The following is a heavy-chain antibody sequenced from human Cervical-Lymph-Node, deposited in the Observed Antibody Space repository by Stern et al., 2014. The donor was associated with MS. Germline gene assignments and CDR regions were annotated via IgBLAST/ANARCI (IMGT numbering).Heavy chain of an antibody. Sequence: VQLVESGGGLVKPGGSLRLSCAASGFTFSSYSMNWVRQAPGKGLEWVSSISSSSSYIYYADSVKGRFTISRDNAKNSLYLQMNSLRAEDTAVYYCARDRITMVRGVIPWGQGTLVTVYS. D-gene: IGHD3-10*01. CDR3: ARDRITMVRGVIP. V-gene: IGHV3-21*01. J-gene: IGHJ5*02. CDR1: GFTFSSYS. CDR2: ISSSSSYI.